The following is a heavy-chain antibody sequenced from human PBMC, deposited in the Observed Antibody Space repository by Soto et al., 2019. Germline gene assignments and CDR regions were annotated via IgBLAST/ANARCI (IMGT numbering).Heavy chain of an antibody. CDR3: AKYGAGSYGAYALDM. CDR2: INPGGREK. J-gene: IGHJ3*02. V-gene: IGHV3-7*01. D-gene: IGHD3-10*01. Sequence: GRSLRLSCAASGFSLGSYWMSWVRQAPGKGLAWVANINPGGREKNYVDSVQGRFSISRDDAEKSHHLQMNSLRVEDTGVYYCAKYGAGSYGAYALDMWGQGAMVTVSS. CDR1: GFSLGSYW.